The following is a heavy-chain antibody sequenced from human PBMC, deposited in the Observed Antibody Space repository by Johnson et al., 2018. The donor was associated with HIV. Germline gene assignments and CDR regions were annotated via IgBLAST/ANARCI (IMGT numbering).Heavy chain of an antibody. J-gene: IGHJ3*02. CDR3: AKWSIVGATFSDAFDI. CDR1: GFTVSSNY. CDR2: SAGGDNT. Sequence: VQLVESGGGLIQPGGSLRLSCAASGFTVSSNYMSWVRQAPGKGLEWVSAVSAGGDNTYYADSVAGRFTISRDNSKNTLYLQMNSLRAEDTAVYYCAKWSIVGATFSDAFDIWGQGTMVTVSS. D-gene: IGHD1-26*01. V-gene: IGHV3-66*03.